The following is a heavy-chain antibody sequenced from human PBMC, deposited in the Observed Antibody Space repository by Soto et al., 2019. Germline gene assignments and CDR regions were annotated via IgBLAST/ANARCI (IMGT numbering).Heavy chain of an antibody. CDR3: VRGYDFWGGMDV. V-gene: IGHV1-3*05. Sequence: QVQLVQSGAEEKKPGASVKVSCKACGYTFTNYAMHWVRQAPGQRLEWMGWINAGNGNTKYSQKFQGRVTITRDTSESTAYMELSSLRFEDTAMYYCVRGYDFWGGMDVWGQGTTVTVSS. CDR2: INAGNGNT. D-gene: IGHD3-3*01. J-gene: IGHJ6*02. CDR1: GYTFTNYA.